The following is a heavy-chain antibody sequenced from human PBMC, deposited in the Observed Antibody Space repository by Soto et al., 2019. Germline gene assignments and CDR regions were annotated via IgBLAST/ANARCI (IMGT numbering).Heavy chain of an antibody. CDR3: AREISSSSPYYYYGMDV. V-gene: IGHV1-58*01. CDR1: GFTFRSTA. CDR2: VVVGSGNT. J-gene: IGHJ6*02. Sequence: SVKVSCKASGFTFRSTAVQWVRQALGQRLEWIGWVVVGSGNTDYAQEFQDRVTITRDMSTSTTYMELSSLTSEDTAVHYCAREISSSSPYYYYGMDVWGQGTTVTVSS. D-gene: IGHD6-6*01.